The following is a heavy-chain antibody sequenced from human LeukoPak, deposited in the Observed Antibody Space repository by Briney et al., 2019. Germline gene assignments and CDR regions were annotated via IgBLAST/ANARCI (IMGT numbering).Heavy chain of an antibody. CDR1: GYSFTSYW. CDR2: IYPGDSDT. CDR3: ARPANRGDAFDI. D-gene: IGHD2/OR15-2a*01. J-gene: IGHJ3*02. Sequence: RGESLKISCKCSGYSFTSYWIGWVRQMPGKGLEWMGIIYPGDSDTRYSPSFQGQVTISADKSITTAYLQWSSLRASDTAMYYCARPANRGDAFDIWGQGTMVTVSS. V-gene: IGHV5-51*01.